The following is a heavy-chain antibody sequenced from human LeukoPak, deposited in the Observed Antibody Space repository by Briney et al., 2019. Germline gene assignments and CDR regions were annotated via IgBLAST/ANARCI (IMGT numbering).Heavy chain of an antibody. Sequence: PGESLRLSCAASGFTFSSYSMNWVRQAPGKGLEWVSSISSSLSYIYYADSVKGRFTISRNNAKNSLYLQMNSLRAEDTAVYYCARDVTMIVVVSHAFDIWGQGTMVTVSS. CDR2: ISSSLSYI. J-gene: IGHJ3*02. CDR3: ARDVTMIVVVSHAFDI. CDR1: GFTFSSYS. V-gene: IGHV3-21*01. D-gene: IGHD3-22*01.